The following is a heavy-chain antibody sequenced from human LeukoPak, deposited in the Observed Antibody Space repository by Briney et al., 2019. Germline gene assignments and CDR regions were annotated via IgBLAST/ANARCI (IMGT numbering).Heavy chain of an antibody. CDR2: ISYDGSNK. CDR1: GFTFSSYA. J-gene: IGHJ4*02. CDR3: ASSYYDFWSGYLGFDY. D-gene: IGHD3-3*01. Sequence: GGSLRLSCAASGFTFSSYAMHWVRQAPGKGLEWVAVISYDGSNKYYADSVKGRFTISRDNSKNTLYLQMNSLRAEDTAVYYCASSYYDFWSGYLGFDYWGQGTLVTVSS. V-gene: IGHV3-30*04.